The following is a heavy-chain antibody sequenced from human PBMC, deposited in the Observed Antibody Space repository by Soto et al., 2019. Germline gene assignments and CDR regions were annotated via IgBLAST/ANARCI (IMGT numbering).Heavy chain of an antibody. CDR1: GGSFSGYY. J-gene: IGHJ4*02. CDR2: INHSGST. D-gene: IGHD1-7*01. CDR3: ARGEDNWNYAPPSHYFDY. V-gene: IGHV4-34*01. Sequence: QVQLQQWGAGLLKPSETLSLTCAVYGGSFSGYYWSWIRQPPGKGLEWIGEINHSGSTNYNPSLKSRVTISVDTSKNQFSLKLSSVTAADTAVYYCARGEDNWNYAPPSHYFDYWGQGTLVTVSS.